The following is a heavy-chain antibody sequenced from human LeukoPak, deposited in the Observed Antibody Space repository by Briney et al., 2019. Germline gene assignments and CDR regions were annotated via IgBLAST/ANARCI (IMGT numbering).Heavy chain of an antibody. J-gene: IGHJ4*02. CDR1: GGTFSSYA. CDR3: ATPTNGSYLSSTLDY. Sequence: SVKVSCKASGGTFSSYAISWVRQAPGQGLEWMGGIIPIFGTANYAQKFQGRVTITTDESTSTAYMELSSLRSEDTAVYYCATPTNGSYLSSTLDYWGQGTLVTVSS. D-gene: IGHD1-26*01. V-gene: IGHV1-69*05. CDR2: IIPIFGTA.